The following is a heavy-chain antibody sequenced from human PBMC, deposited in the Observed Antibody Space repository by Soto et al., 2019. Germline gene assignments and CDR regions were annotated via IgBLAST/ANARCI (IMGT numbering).Heavy chain of an antibody. D-gene: IGHD2-15*01. V-gene: IGHV3-73*02. CDR3: TGGYCTGGTCYSGYFQH. CDR1: GFTFSGST. J-gene: IGHJ1*01. Sequence: EVQLVQSGGGLVQPGGSLKLSCAASGFTFSGSTVHWVRQASGEGLQWVGRIRSKANDYATTYIASVKGRFTISRDDSRNTAYLQMSDLKTEDTAVYYCTGGYCTGGTCYSGYFQHWGQGALVTVFS. CDR2: IRSKANDYAT.